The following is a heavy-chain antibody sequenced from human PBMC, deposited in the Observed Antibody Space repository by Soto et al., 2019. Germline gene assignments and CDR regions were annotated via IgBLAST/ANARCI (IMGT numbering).Heavy chain of an antibody. CDR1: GFTFSSYS. CDR2: ISYDGSNK. D-gene: IGHD2-15*01. CDR3: AREQRNCSGGSCYWFDP. Sequence: GGSLRLSCAASGFTFSSYSMHWVRQAPGKGLEWVAVISYDGSNKYYADSVKGRFTISRDNSKNTLYLQMNSLRAEDTAVYYCAREQRNCSGGSCYWFDPWGQGTLVTVSS. V-gene: IGHV3-30-3*01. J-gene: IGHJ5*02.